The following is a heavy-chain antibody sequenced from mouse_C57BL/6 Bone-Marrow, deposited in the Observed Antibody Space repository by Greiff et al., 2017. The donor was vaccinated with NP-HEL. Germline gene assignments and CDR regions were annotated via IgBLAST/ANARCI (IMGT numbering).Heavy chain of an antibody. CDR1: GYAFSTYW. Sequence: QVQLQQSGAELVKPGASVKISCKASGYAFSTYWMNWVKQRPGKGLEWIGQIYPRYGDTNYNGKFKGKVSLTADKSSSTAYMQLSSLTSEDSAVYFCARGDYGSSRFGYAMDYWGQGTSVTVSS. D-gene: IGHD1-1*01. CDR3: ARGDYGSSRFGYAMDY. V-gene: IGHV1-80*01. CDR2: IYPRYGDT. J-gene: IGHJ4*01.